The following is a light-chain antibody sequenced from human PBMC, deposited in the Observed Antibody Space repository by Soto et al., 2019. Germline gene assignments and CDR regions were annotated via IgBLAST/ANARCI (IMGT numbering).Light chain of an antibody. CDR3: QQVNSYLT. CDR2: DAS. CDR1: QGISSA. Sequence: AIQLTQSPSSLSASVGDRVTITCRARQGISSALAWYQQKPGKAPKLLIYDASRLESGVPSRCSGSGSGTDFTLTISSQQPEYFASYYCQQVNSYLTFGGGTNVDIK. V-gene: IGKV1-13*02. J-gene: IGKJ4*01.